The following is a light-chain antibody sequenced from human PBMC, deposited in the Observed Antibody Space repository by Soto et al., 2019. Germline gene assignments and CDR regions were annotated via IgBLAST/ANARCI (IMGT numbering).Light chain of an antibody. V-gene: IGKV3-11*01. Sequence: EIVMTQSPATMAVSPGERATLSCRASQSVSSNLAWYHQKPGQAPRLLIYGASTRATGIPARVSGSGSGTDFTLTISSLEPEDFAVYYCQQRSNWPITVGQGTRLEIK. CDR2: GAS. J-gene: IGKJ5*01. CDR3: QQRSNWPIT. CDR1: QSVSSN.